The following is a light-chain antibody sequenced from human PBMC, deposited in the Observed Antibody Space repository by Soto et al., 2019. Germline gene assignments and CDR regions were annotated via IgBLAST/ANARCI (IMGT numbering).Light chain of an antibody. CDR2: EAL. CDR3: QQRSNLIT. J-gene: IGKJ5*01. Sequence: ETVLTQSPATLSLSPGERATLSCRASRSISTYLAWYQQTPGQAPRLLIYEALNRATGPPARFSGSGSGTDFTLTISSLEPEDFAVYYCQQRSNLITFGQGTRVEI. V-gene: IGKV3-11*01. CDR1: RSISTY.